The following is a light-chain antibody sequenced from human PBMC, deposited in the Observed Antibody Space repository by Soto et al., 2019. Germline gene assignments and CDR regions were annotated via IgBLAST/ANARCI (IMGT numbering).Light chain of an antibody. V-gene: IGKV4-1*01. CDR1: QSVLYSSNNKNY. Sequence: DIVMTQSPDSLAVSLGKRATINCKSSQSVLYSSNNKNYLAWYRQKPGQPPKLLIYWASIRESGVPDRISGSGSGTDFTLTISSLQAEDVAVYYCQQYYSTPPYTFGQGTKLEIK. J-gene: IGKJ2*01. CDR2: WAS. CDR3: QQYYSTPPYT.